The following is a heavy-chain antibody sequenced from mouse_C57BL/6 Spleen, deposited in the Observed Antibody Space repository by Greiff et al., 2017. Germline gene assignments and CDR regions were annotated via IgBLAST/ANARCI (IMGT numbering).Heavy chain of an antibody. CDR3: ARGGWEIYGSFDY. CDR1: GYTFTSYW. D-gene: IGHD2-1*01. CDR2: IDPSDSYT. Sequence: QVQLQQPGAELVKPGASVKLSCKASGYTFTSYWMQWVKQRPGQGLEWIGEIDPSDSYTNYNQKFKGKATLTVDTSSSTAYMQLSSLTSEDSAVYYCARGGWEIYGSFDYGGQGTTLTVSS. V-gene: IGHV1-50*01. J-gene: IGHJ2*01.